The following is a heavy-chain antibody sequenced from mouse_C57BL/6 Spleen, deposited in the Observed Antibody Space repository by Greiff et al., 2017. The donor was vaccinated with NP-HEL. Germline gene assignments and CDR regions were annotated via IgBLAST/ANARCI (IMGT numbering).Heavy chain of an antibody. Sequence: EVKLMESGPELVKPGASVKIPCKASGYTFTDYNMDWVKQSHGKSLEWIGDINPNNGGTIYNQKFKGKATLTVDKSSSTAYMELRSLTSEDTAVYYCARYRSGNAMDYWGQGTSVTVSS. J-gene: IGHJ4*01. CDR2: INPNNGGT. D-gene: IGHD3-2*02. CDR1: GYTFTDYN. V-gene: IGHV1-18*01. CDR3: ARYRSGNAMDY.